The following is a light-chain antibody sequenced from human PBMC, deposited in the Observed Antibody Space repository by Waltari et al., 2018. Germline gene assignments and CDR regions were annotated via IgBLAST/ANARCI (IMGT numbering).Light chain of an antibody. V-gene: IGKV1-5*01. J-gene: IGKJ2*01. CDR2: DVS. CDR3: QQYNSYSYT. Sequence: DIQMTQSPSTLSAFVGDRVTITCRASQTINNWLAWYQQKPGKAPKLLIYDVSSLESVVPSRFRGSGSGTEFTLTISSLQPDDFATYYCQQYNSYSYTFGQGTKLEIK. CDR1: QTINNW.